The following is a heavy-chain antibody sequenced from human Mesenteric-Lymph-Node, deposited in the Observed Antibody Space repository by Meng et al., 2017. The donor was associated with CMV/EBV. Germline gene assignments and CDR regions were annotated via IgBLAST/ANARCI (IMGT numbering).Heavy chain of an antibody. CDR3: TTDQGYDNVWGTYRYYYFDY. J-gene: IGHJ4*02. D-gene: IGHD3-16*02. Sequence: GESLKISCAASGFTFSNAWMSWVRQAPGKGLEWVGRIRSKTDGGTTDYAAPVKGRFTISRDDSKNTLYLQMNSLKTEDTAVYYCTTDQGYDNVWGTYRYYYFDYWGQGSPVTVSS. V-gene: IGHV3-15*01. CDR1: GFTFSNAW. CDR2: IRSKTDGGTT.